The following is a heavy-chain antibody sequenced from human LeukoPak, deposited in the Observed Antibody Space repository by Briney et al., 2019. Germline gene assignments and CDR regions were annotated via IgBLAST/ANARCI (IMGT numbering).Heavy chain of an antibody. CDR1: GFTFSSCG. J-gene: IGHJ5*02. V-gene: IGHV3-30*02. Sequence: GGSLRLSCAASGFTFSSCGMHWVRQAPGKGLEWVAFIRYDGSNKYYADSVKGRFTISRDNSKNTLYLQMNSLRAEDTAVYYCAKGRTCSSTSGYPRGYNWFDPWGQGTLVTVSS. D-gene: IGHD2-2*01. CDR2: IRYDGSNK. CDR3: AKGRTCSSTSGYPRGYNWFDP.